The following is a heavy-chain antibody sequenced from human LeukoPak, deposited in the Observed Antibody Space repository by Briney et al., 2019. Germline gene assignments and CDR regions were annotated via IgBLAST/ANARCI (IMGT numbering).Heavy chain of an antibody. CDR3: ARGLRIAVAGHTDYYYYYGMDV. CDR2: ILYSGST. CDR1: GGSISSYY. J-gene: IGHJ6*02. V-gene: IGHV4-59*12. Sequence: SETLSLTCTVSGGSISSYYWSWIRQPPGKGLEWIGYILYSGSTNYNPSLKSRVTISVDTSKNQFSLKLSSVTAADTAVYYCARGLRIAVAGHTDYYYYYGMDVWGQGTTVTVSS. D-gene: IGHD6-19*01.